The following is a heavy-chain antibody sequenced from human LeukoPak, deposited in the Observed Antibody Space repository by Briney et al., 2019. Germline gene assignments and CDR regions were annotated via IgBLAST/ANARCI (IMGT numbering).Heavy chain of an antibody. Sequence: GASVTVSFTASGYPFTDYYMHWVRQAPGQGLGWMGWINPNSGGTNYPQKFQGRVTMTRDTSISTAYMELTWLSSDDTAVYYCARTRNSTGYGYWGQGTLVTVSS. CDR3: ARTRNSTGYGY. J-gene: IGHJ4*02. CDR2: INPNSGGT. D-gene: IGHD3-22*01. CDR1: GYPFTDYY. V-gene: IGHV1-2*02.